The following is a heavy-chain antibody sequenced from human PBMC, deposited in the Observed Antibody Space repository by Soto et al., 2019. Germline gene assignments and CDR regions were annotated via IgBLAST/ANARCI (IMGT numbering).Heavy chain of an antibody. Sequence: GGSLRLSCSASGFIFSSYWMSWLRRAPGKGLEWVASMNEYGSERYYVDSVKGRFTISRDNAKNSLYLQMNSLRADDTAVYYCATWLKTSGWYVLLEGSFDYWGQGTLVTVSS. V-gene: IGHV3-7*02. D-gene: IGHD6-19*01. J-gene: IGHJ4*02. CDR1: GFIFSSYW. CDR3: ATWLKTSGWYVLLEGSFDY. CDR2: MNEYGSER.